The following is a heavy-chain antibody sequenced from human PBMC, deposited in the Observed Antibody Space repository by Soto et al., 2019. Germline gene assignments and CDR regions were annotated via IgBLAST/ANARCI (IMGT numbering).Heavy chain of an antibody. CDR3: ASLWVGHGFYLSIDF. CDR1: GGSISSGGYY. D-gene: IGHD3-22*01. V-gene: IGHV4-31*03. Sequence: PSENLSLTCTVSGGSISSGGYYWSWIRQHPEKGLEWIGYMYYSGSTQYNPSLRSRVTMSVDTSKNQFSLKLSSVTAADTAVYYCASLWVGHGFYLSIDFWCQGPLVTVFS. CDR2: MYYSGST. J-gene: IGHJ4*02.